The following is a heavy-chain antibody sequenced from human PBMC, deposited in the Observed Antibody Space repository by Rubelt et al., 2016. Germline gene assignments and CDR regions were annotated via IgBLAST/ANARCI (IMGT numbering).Heavy chain of an antibody. Sequence: VQLLESGGGLVQPGGSLRLSCAASGFTFGNHWMSWIRPAPGKGLEWIGSIYYSGTPSSTPYLKSRVTMSLDTSKNQFSRKRSSVTAADTAGYYCARADSSYYPFDYWGQGTLVTVSS. CDR2: IYYSGTP. D-gene: IGHD3-22*01. CDR3: ARADSSYYPFDY. J-gene: IGHJ4*02. V-gene: IGHV4-38-2*01. CDR1: GFTFGNH.